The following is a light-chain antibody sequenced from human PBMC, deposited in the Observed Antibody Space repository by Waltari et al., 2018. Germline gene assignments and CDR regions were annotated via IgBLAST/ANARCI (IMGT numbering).Light chain of an antibody. V-gene: IGKV3-20*01. CDR2: GAV. Sequence: EIVLTQSTVTLSLSPGEGATLSCRTSQTIRTTYLAWYQQKPGQAPTLLIYGAVPRATGIPDRFTGSGSGTDFSLTISSLEPEDFATYYCQQYDVSPLTFGGGTKVEIK. CDR1: QTIRTTY. CDR3: QQYDVSPLT. J-gene: IGKJ4*01.